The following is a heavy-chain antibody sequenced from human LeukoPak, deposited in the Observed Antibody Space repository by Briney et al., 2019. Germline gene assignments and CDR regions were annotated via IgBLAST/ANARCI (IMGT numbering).Heavy chain of an antibody. V-gene: IGHV3-64D*06. CDR1: GFTFSSYA. J-gene: IGHJ4*02. D-gene: IGHD3-10*01. CDR2: ISSNGGTT. Sequence: GGSLRLSCSASGFTFSSYAMHWVRQAPGKGLEYVSAISSNGGTTYYAGSVKGRFTISRDNSKNTLFLQMSSLRAEDTAVYYCVKDHGAYYYASGSNFDYWGQGTLVTVSS. CDR3: VKDHGAYYYASGSNFDY.